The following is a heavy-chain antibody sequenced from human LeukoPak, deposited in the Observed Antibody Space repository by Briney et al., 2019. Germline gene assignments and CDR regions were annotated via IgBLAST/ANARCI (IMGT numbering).Heavy chain of an antibody. D-gene: IGHD3-22*01. CDR1: GYTFTSYY. Sequence: GASVKVSCKASGYTFTSYYMHWVRQAPGQGLEWMGIINPSGGSTSYAQKFQGRVTMTRDMSTSTVYMELSSLRSEDTAVYYCARERDSSGYYRDAFDIWGQGTMVTVSS. CDR2: INPSGGST. CDR3: ARERDSSGYYRDAFDI. J-gene: IGHJ3*02. V-gene: IGHV1-46*01.